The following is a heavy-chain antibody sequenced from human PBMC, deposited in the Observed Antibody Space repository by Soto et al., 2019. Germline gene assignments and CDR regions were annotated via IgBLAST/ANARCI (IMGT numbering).Heavy chain of an antibody. J-gene: IGHJ5*02. CDR3: ARVPDR. D-gene: IGHD2-2*01. CDR1: RGCVSSGEYS. V-gene: IGHV4-30-2*01. Sequence: SESMYIRSAVCRGCVSSGEYSWSWISQPPGKGLEWIGYIYHSGSTYYNPSLKSRVTISVDRSKNQFSLKLSSVTAADTAVYYCARVPDRWGQGTLVTVSS. CDR2: IYHSGST.